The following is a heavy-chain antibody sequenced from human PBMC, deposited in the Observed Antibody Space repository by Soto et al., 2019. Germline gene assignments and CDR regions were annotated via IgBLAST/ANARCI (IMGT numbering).Heavy chain of an antibody. V-gene: IGHV3-7*02. D-gene: IGHD3-9*01. J-gene: IGHJ4*02. Sequence: GGSLRLSCAASGFSFSRHWMSWVRQAPGKGLEWVANIKQDGSEKYYVDSVKGRFTISRDNAKNSLYLQMNSLRAEDTAVYYCARVSYDILTMGPFDYWGQGTLVTVSS. CDR1: GFSFSRHW. CDR3: ARVSYDILTMGPFDY. CDR2: IKQDGSEK.